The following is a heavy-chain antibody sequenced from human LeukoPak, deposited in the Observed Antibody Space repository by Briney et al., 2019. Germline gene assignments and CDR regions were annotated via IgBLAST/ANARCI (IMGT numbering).Heavy chain of an antibody. V-gene: IGHV3-30*03. CDR2: ITYDGATT. Sequence: GGSLRLSCVASGFNFGHNGMHWVRQAPGKGLEWLTVITYDGATTNYVDTVKGRFTISRDNSKNTVYLQMNSLRAEDTAVYYCARDAGAAGVSPYFDYWGQGTLVTVSS. D-gene: IGHD6-13*01. CDR1: GFNFGHNG. CDR3: ARDAGAAGVSPYFDY. J-gene: IGHJ4*02.